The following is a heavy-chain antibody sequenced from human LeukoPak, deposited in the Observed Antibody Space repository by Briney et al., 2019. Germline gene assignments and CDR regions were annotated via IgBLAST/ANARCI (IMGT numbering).Heavy chain of an antibody. Sequence: ASVKVSCKASGYTFTSYYMHWVRQAPEQGLEWMGIINPSGGSTSYAQKFQGRVTMTRDTSTSTVYMELSSLRSEDMAVYYCARGTITIFGVRTRFDPWGQGTLVTVSS. CDR2: INPSGGST. J-gene: IGHJ5*02. D-gene: IGHD3-3*01. V-gene: IGHV1-46*03. CDR3: ARGTITIFGVRTRFDP. CDR1: GYTFTSYY.